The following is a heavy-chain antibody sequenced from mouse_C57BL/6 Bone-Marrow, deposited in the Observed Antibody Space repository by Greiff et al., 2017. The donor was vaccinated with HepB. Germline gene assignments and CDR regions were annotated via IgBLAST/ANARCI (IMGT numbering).Heavy chain of an antibody. Sequence: QVQLQQPGAELVMPGASVKLSCKASGYTFTSYWMHWVKQRPGQGLEWIGEIDPYDSYTNYNQKFKGKSTLTIDKSSITAYMQLSSLTSEDSAVYYCARPTVVRYFGVWGTGTTVTVSS. V-gene: IGHV1-69*01. J-gene: IGHJ1*03. CDR2: IDPYDSYT. CDR1: GYTFTSYW. D-gene: IGHD1-1*01. CDR3: ARPTVVRYFGV.